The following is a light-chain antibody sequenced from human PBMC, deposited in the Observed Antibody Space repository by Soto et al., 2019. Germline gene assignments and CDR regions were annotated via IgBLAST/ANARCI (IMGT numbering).Light chain of an antibody. CDR3: QQYVSSVT. Sequence: EIVLTQSPGSLSLSPGERVTLSCRAIQRVDSSLFACDQQIPGEAPRLLIYGASNRANGIPDTFSGSGSVDDFPLTISRLEPEGLAVYFCQQYVSSVTFGQGTNLAIK. CDR1: QRVDSSL. CDR2: GAS. J-gene: IGKJ1*01. V-gene: IGKV3-20*01.